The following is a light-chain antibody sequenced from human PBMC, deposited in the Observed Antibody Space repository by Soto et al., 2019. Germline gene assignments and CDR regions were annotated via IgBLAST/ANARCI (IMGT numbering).Light chain of an antibody. J-gene: IGKJ4*01. V-gene: IGKV3-11*01. Sequence: EIGLTQSAATLSLSPGERATLSSRATQSVSSFLAWYQQKPGQAPRLLIHDASIRATGIPARFSGSGSLKDFTLNISSLEPEHFAVYYCQQGSNWPPGLTFGGGTKVDIK. CDR1: QSVSSF. CDR2: DAS. CDR3: QQGSNWPPGLT.